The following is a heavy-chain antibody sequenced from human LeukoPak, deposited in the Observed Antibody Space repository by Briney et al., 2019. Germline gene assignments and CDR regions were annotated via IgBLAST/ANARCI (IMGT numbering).Heavy chain of an antibody. D-gene: IGHD2-2*02. Sequence: GGSLRLSCAASGFTFSSYGMHWVRQAPGKGLEWVAFIRYDGSNKYYADSVKGRFTISRDNSKNTLYLQMNSLRAEDTAVYYCAKDLCSSTSCYNPDYWGQGTLVTVSS. CDR1: GFTFSSYG. V-gene: IGHV3-30*02. CDR3: AKDLCSSTSCYNPDY. J-gene: IGHJ4*02. CDR2: IRYDGSNK.